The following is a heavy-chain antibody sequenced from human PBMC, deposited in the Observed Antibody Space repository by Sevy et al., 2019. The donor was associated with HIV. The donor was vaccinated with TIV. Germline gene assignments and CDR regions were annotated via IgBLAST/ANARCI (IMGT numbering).Heavy chain of an antibody. V-gene: IGHV3-13*01. D-gene: IGHD3-22*01. CDR2: IGSTGDT. J-gene: IGHJ6*02. CDR1: GFSFSSYG. CDR3: AREGYYYDSSGYSRHYYYYGMDV. Sequence: GGSLRLSCAASGFSFSSYGMHWVRQATGKGLEWVSAIGSTGDTYYPGSVKGRFTISRENAKNSLYLQMNSLRAGDTAIYYCAREGYYYDSSGYSRHYYYYGMDVWGQGTTVTVSS.